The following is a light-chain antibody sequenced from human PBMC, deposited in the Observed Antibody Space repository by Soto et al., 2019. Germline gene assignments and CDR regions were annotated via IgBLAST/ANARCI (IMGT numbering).Light chain of an antibody. CDR1: QSTNSW. CDR2: DVS. Sequence: DIQMTQSPPTLSASVGDRVTITCRASQSTNSWLAWYQQKPGKAPKVLIYDVSSLESGVPSRFSGSGSGTEFTLTINSLQPDDFATYYCQQYNTYSGTFGPGTKVDIK. CDR3: QQYNTYSGT. J-gene: IGKJ1*01. V-gene: IGKV1-5*01.